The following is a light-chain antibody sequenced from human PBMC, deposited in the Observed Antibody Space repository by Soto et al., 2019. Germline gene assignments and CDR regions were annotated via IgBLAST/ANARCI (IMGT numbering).Light chain of an antibody. Sequence: DIQLTQSPSFLPASVGDRVTITCRASQGISNYLAGYQQKPGKAPGLLMYAASTLQRSVSSRFSGSGSGTEFTLKISNLQPEDFATYYCQQLNSYPLTFGGGTKLEIK. V-gene: IGKV1-9*01. J-gene: IGKJ4*01. CDR2: AAS. CDR1: QGISNY. CDR3: QQLNSYPLT.